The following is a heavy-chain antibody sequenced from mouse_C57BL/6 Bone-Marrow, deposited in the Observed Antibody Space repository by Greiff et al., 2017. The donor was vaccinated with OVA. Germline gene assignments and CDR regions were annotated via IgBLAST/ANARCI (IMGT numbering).Heavy chain of an antibody. CDR1: GYTFTSYG. Sequence: QVQLKESGAELARPGASVKLSCKASGYTFTSYGISWVKQRTGQGLEWIGEIYPRSGNTYYNEKFKGKATLTADKSSSTAYMELRSLTSEDSAVYFCARPGGIYYGNFFYAMDYWGQGTSVTVSS. CDR2: IYPRSGNT. V-gene: IGHV1-81*01. J-gene: IGHJ4*01. CDR3: ARPGGIYYGNFFYAMDY. D-gene: IGHD2-1*01.